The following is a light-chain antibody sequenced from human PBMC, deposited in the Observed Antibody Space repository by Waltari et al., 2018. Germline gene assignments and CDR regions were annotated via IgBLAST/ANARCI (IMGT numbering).Light chain of an antibody. CDR3: QQYYSTPPYT. V-gene: IGKV4-1*01. CDR2: WEE. Sequence: DIVMTQSPDSLAVSLGERATINCKSSQSVLYSSNNKNYLAWYQKKTGQPPKLLIYWEEKREEGGQDRGRGSGYGKDGNLNRRRRKAEDVAVYYCQQYYSTPPYTFGQGTKLEIK. CDR1: QSVLYSSNNKNY. J-gene: IGKJ2*01.